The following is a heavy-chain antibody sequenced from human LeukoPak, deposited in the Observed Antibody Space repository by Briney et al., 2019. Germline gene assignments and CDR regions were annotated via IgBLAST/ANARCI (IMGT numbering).Heavy chain of an antibody. J-gene: IGHJ6*03. CDR3: ARDRHTAMVYYYYYMDV. CDR1: GFTFSNYS. Sequence: GGSLRLSYAGSGFTFSNYSINWVRQAPRKGLEWVSSISPSSHYIYYADSVRGRFTISRDNARNSLYLQMNSLRDEDTAVYYCARDRHTAMVYYYYYMDVWGTGTTVTVSS. D-gene: IGHD5-18*01. CDR2: ISPSSHYI. V-gene: IGHV3-21*04.